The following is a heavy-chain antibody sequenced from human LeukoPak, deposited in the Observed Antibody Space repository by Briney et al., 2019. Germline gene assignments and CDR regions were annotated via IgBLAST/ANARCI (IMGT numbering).Heavy chain of an antibody. CDR3: ARASLPEDYYDSSGGFDY. Sequence: SETLSLTCTVSGGSISSYYWSWIRQPPGKGLEWFGYIYYSGSTNYNPSLKSRVTISVDTSKNQFSLKLSSVTAADTAVYYCARASLPEDYYDSSGGFDYWGQGTLVTVSS. CDR1: GGSISSYY. J-gene: IGHJ4*02. V-gene: IGHV4-59*01. D-gene: IGHD3-22*01. CDR2: IYYSGST.